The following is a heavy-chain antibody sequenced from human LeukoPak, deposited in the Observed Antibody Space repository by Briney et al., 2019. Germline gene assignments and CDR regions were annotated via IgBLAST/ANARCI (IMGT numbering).Heavy chain of an antibody. Sequence: GGPLRLSCAASGFIFSDYAMHWVRQAPGKGLEWVALVSFYGYNKYYADSVKDRFTISRDNSNNTLYLEMKSLRAEDTAVYYCAKDKIAVTATSFDSWSQGDLVTVSS. V-gene: IGHV3-30*18. CDR3: AKDKIAVTATSFDS. D-gene: IGHD6-19*01. J-gene: IGHJ4*02. CDR1: GFIFSDYA. CDR2: VSFYGYNK.